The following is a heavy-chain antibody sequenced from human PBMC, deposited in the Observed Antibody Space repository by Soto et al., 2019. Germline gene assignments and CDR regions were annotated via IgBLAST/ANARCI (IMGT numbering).Heavy chain of an antibody. CDR3: ARDYF. CDR1: GFTFSSDW. V-gene: IGHV3-7*01. J-gene: IGHJ4*02. CDR2: IKPDGSEK. Sequence: EVQLVESGGGLVQPGGSLRLSCAASGFTFSSDWMSWVRQTPGKGLEWVGNIKPDGSEKSYVDSVKGRFTISRDNAKNSLYLELNSLRAEDTAVYYCARDYFWGQGTLVTVSS.